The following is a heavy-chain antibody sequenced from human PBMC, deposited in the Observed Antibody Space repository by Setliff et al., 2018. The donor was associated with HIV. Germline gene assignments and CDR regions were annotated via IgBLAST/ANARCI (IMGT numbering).Heavy chain of an antibody. D-gene: IGHD2-21*02. CDR2: INRSGGTT. Sequence: ASVKVSCKPSGSTFSTYDINWVRQATGQGLEWMGIINRSGGTTNYTQKFQGRVTMTRDTSTSTVYMEVSSLRSEDTAVYYCAAGLLGVTYAPSFDYWGQGTLVTVSS. J-gene: IGHJ4*02. V-gene: IGHV1-46*01. CDR3: AAGLLGVTYAPSFDY. CDR1: GSTFSTYD.